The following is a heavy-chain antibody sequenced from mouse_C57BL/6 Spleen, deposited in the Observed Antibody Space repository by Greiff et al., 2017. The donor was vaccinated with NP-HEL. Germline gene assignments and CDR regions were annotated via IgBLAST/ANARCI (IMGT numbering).Heavy chain of an antibody. J-gene: IGHJ3*01. CDR1: GYTFTDYE. CDR2: IDPETGGT. CDR3: TRWLSTVDAWLAY. D-gene: IGHD1-1*01. V-gene: IGHV1-15*01. Sequence: VQLQQSGAELVRPGASVTLSCKASGYTFTDYEMHWVKQTPVHGLEWIGAIDPETGGTAYNQKFKGKAILTADKSSSTAYMELRSLTSEDSAVYYCTRWLSTVDAWLAYWGQGTLVTVSA.